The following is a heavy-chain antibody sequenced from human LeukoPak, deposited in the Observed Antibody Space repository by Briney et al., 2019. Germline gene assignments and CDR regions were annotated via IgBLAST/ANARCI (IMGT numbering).Heavy chain of an antibody. CDR2: IYYSGST. Sequence: SETLSLTCTVSGGSISGTSYYWGWIRQPPGKGLEWIGSIYYSGSTYYNPSLKSRVTISVDTSKNQFSLKLSSMTAADTAVYYCARGFSSSWYWIDPWGQGTLVTVSS. CDR1: GGSISGTSYY. CDR3: ARGFSSSWYWIDP. J-gene: IGHJ5*02. V-gene: IGHV4-39*01. D-gene: IGHD6-13*01.